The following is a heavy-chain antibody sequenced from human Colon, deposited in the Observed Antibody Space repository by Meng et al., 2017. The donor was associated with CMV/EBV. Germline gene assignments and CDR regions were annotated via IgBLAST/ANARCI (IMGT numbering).Heavy chain of an antibody. D-gene: IGHD2-2*01. CDR3: AKRAGGSTSPYYFDN. CDR2: ISYDGSNK. J-gene: IGHJ4*02. Sequence: GESLKISCAASGFTFSSYAMHWVRQAPGKGLEWVAVISYDGSNKYYADSVKGRFTISRDNSKNTLYLQMNSLRAEDRAVYYCAKRAGGSTSPYYFDNWGQGTLVTVSS. CDR1: GFTFSSYA. V-gene: IGHV3-30-3*02.